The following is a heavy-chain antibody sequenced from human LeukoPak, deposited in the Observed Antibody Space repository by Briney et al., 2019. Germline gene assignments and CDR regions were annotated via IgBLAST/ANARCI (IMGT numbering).Heavy chain of an antibody. V-gene: IGHV3-66*02. CDR2: IYSGGST. J-gene: IGHJ4*02. D-gene: IGHD3-22*01. CDR1: GFTVSSNY. CDR3: ARDQNYYDSSGYRDY. Sequence: GGSLRLSCAASGFTVSSNYMSWVRQAPGKGLEGVSVIYSGGSTYYADSVKGRFTISRDNSKNTLYLQMNSLRADDTAVYYCARDQNYYDSSGYRDYWGQGTLVTVSS.